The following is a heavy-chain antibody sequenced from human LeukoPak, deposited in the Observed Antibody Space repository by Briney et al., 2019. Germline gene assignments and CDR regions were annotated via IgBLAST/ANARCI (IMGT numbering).Heavy chain of an antibody. D-gene: IGHD1-26*01. CDR1: GGSISSSSYY. CDR2: IYYSGST. Sequence: PSETLSLTCTVSGGSISSSSYYWGWIRQPPGKGLEWIGSIYYSGSTYYNPSLKSRVTISVDTSKNQFSLKLSSVTAEDTAVYYCTIKSSGIIDYWGQGTLVTVSS. V-gene: IGHV4-39*07. CDR3: TIKSSGIIDY. J-gene: IGHJ4*02.